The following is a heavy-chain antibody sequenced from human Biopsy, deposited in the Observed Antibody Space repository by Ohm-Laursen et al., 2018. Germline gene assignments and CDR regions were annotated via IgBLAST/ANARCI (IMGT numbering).Heavy chain of an antibody. CDR3: ARVRGGFLEWFDY. CDR2: IYYSGTT. J-gene: IGHJ5*01. V-gene: IGHV4-59*01. Sequence: TLSLTCTVSGESMGTYYWSWIRQPPGKVMEWIASIYYSGTTHKNPSLKSQATISVDTSQGLLSLDLSSVTAADTAVYYCARVRGGFLEWFDYWGQGTLVTVSS. CDR1: GESMGTYY. D-gene: IGHD3-3*01.